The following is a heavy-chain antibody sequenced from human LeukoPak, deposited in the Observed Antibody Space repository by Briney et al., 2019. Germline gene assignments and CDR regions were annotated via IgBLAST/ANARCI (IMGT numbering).Heavy chain of an antibody. CDR3: ARGDLLGAFDI. J-gene: IGHJ3*02. D-gene: IGHD2-21*02. Sequence: ASQTLSLTCTVSGGSISSGSYYWRWIRQPAGKGLEWIGRIYTSGSTNYNPSLKSRVTISVDTSKNQFSLKLSSVTAADTAVYYCARGDLLGAFDIWGQGTVVTVSS. CDR2: IYTSGST. CDR1: GGSISSGSYY. V-gene: IGHV4-61*02.